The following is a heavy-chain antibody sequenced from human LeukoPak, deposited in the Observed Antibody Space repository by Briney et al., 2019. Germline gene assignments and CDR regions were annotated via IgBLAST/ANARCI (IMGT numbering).Heavy chain of an antibody. V-gene: IGHV4-34*01. Sequence: PSETLSLTCAVYGGSFSGYYWSWIRQPPGKGLEWIGEINHSGSTNYNPSLKSRVTISVDTSKNQFSLKLSSVTAADTAVYYCASSMVRGVRNPNWFDPWGQGTLVIVSS. CDR3: ASSMVRGVRNPNWFDP. J-gene: IGHJ5*02. CDR1: GGSFSGYY. CDR2: INHSGST. D-gene: IGHD3-10*01.